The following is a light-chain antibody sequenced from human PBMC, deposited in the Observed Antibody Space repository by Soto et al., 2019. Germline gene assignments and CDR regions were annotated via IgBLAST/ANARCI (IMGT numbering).Light chain of an antibody. CDR2: AAS. CDR1: QSISNY. Sequence: DIHMTQSPSSLSASVGHRVPITCRASQSISNYLNWYQQKLGKAPNLLIYAASTLQSGVPSRFSGSGSGTDFTLTISSLQPEDFATYYCQQSYSTPRTFGQGTKVDI. J-gene: IGKJ1*01. CDR3: QQSYSTPRT. V-gene: IGKV1-39*01.